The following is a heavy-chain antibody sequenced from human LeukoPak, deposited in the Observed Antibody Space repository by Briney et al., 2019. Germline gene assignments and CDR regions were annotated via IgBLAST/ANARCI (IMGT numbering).Heavy chain of an antibody. CDR1: GGSFNDYY. J-gene: IGHJ4*02. CDR3: ARRGPGATVDY. Sequence: PSETLSLTCAVYGGSFNDYYWSWIRQPPGKGLEWIGEVNHSGRTNYNPSLKSRVTISQDTSKNQFSLKLRPVTAADTAVYFCARRGPGATVDYWGQGTLVTVSS. D-gene: IGHD4/OR15-4a*01. CDR2: VNHSGRT. V-gene: IGHV4-34*01.